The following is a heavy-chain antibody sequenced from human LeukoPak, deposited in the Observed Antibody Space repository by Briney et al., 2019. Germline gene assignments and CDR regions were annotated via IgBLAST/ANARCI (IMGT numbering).Heavy chain of an antibody. CDR3: ARGYCTGGNCYSFGY. D-gene: IGHD2-15*01. CDR1: GGSFIGYY. V-gene: IGHV4-34*01. Sequence: PSETLSLTCGVYGGSFIGYYWSWIRQPPGKGLEWIGEVYHSELTNYSPSLKSRVIMSIDKSKNIFSLNLTSVTAADTALYYCARGYCTGGNCYSFGYWGQGTLVTVSS. CDR2: VYHSELT. J-gene: IGHJ4*02.